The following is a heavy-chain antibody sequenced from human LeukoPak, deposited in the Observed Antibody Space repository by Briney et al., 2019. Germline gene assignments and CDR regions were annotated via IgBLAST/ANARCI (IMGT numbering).Heavy chain of an antibody. J-gene: IGHJ6*02. V-gene: IGHV3-7*01. CDR3: ARQETDVLRFLEWLGGDYYYGMDV. CDR2: IKQDGNEK. CDR1: GFTFSSYW. Sequence: PGWSLTLSCAASGFTFSSYWMSWVLQAPGTGLEWVANIKQDGNEKYYVDSVKGRFTISRDNAKNSLYLQMNSLRAEDTAVYYCARQETDVLRFLEWLGGDYYYGMDVWGQGTTVTVSS. D-gene: IGHD3-3*01.